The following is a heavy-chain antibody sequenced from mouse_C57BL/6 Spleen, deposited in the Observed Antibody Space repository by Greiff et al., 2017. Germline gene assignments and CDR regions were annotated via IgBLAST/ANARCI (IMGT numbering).Heavy chain of an antibody. Sequence: QVQLQQSGAELVKPGASVKLSCKASGYTFTSYWMQWVKQRPGQGLEWIGEIDPSDSYTHYNQKFKGKATFTVDTSSSPAYMQLSSLTSEDSAVYYCARFDGSSYLYFDGWGTGTTVTVSS. D-gene: IGHD1-1*01. CDR1: GYTFTSYW. CDR2: IDPSDSYT. J-gene: IGHJ1*03. V-gene: IGHV1-50*01. CDR3: ARFDGSSYLYFDG.